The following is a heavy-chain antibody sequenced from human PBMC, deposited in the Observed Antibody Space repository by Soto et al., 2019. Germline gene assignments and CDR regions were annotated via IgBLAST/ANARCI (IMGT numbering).Heavy chain of an antibody. CDR1: GFIFSSYA. Sequence: QVQLVESGGGVVQPGRSLRLSCAASGFIFSSYAMHWVRQAPGKGLEWVAVISYDGSNKYYADSVKGRFTISRDNSKNTLYLQMNSLRAEDTAVYYCARENVIAAAGIPFDYWGQGTLVTVSS. V-gene: IGHV3-30-3*01. D-gene: IGHD6-13*01. J-gene: IGHJ4*02. CDR2: ISYDGSNK. CDR3: ARENVIAAAGIPFDY.